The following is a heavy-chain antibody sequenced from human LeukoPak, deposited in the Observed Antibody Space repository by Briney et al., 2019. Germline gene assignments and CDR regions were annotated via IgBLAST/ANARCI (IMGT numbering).Heavy chain of an antibody. D-gene: IGHD3-3*01. CDR2: ISGSGGST. CDR1: GFTFSSYA. CDR3: AKVEARFLEWLFPEYYFDY. J-gene: IGHJ4*02. Sequence: GGSLRLSCAASGFTFSSYAMSWVRQAPGKGLEWVSAISGSGGSTCYADSVKGRFTISRDNSKNTLYLQMNSLRAEDTAVYYCAKVEARFLEWLFPEYYFDYWGQGTLVTVSS. V-gene: IGHV3-23*01.